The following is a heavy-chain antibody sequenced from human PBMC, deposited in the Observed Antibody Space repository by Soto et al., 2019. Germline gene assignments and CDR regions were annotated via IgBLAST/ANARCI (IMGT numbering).Heavy chain of an antibody. Sequence: SGSLSLTCAACGWTFSGYSWSWIRQAPGKGLEWIATINHSGSTTYNPSFKSRVTISEDTTKNQFSLKRSSVTAAETAVYCCSRGVSEVSLELHFDYWGQGTLVTVSS. CDR1: GWTFSGYS. J-gene: IGHJ4*02. CDR2: INHSGST. CDR3: SRGVSEVSLELHFDY. V-gene: IGHV4-34*01. D-gene: IGHD1-7*01.